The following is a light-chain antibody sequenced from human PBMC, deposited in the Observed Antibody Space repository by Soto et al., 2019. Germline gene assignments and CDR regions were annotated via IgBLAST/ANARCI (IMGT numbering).Light chain of an antibody. J-gene: IGKJ1*01. V-gene: IGKV3-11*01. CDR2: DAS. CDR3: QQRSNWPSWT. Sequence: IVLTQSPAILSLSPGERATLSCRASQSVSSYLAWYQQRPGQAPRLLSYDASNRATGIPARFSGSGSGTDFTLTISSLEPEDFAVYYCQQRSNWPSWTFGQGTKVDIK. CDR1: QSVSSY.